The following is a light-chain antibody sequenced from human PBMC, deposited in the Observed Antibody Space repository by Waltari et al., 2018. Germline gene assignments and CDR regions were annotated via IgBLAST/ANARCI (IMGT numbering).Light chain of an antibody. J-gene: IGKJ4*01. CDR2: AAS. Sequence: DIQMTQSPSSLSASVGDRVTITCRASQSIRSYLNWYQQKPGKAPKLLIYAASNLESGVPSRFSGSGSGTDFTLSISSLQPEDFATYYCQQSYSTPLTFVGGTNVEI. CDR3: QQSYSTPLT. V-gene: IGKV1-39*01. CDR1: QSIRSY.